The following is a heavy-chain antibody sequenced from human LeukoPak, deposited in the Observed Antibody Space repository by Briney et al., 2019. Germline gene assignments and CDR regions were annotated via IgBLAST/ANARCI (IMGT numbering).Heavy chain of an antibody. CDR3: ATLKRELLPALDY. V-gene: IGHV1-69*13. D-gene: IGHD1-26*01. J-gene: IGHJ4*02. Sequence: SVKVSCKASGGTFSSYAISWVRQAPGQGLEWMGGIIPIFGTANYAQKFQGRVTITADESTSTAYMELSSLRSEDTAVYYCATLKRELLPALDYWGQGTLVTVSS. CDR1: GGTFSSYA. CDR2: IIPIFGTA.